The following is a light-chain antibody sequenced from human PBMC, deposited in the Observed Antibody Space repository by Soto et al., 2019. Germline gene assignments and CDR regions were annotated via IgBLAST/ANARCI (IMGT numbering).Light chain of an antibody. V-gene: IGLV1-44*01. Sequence: QSVLTQPPSASGTPGQRVTISCSGGSSNIGSNTVNWFLQLPGTAPKLLIYYNNQRPSGVPDRFSGSKSGTSASLAISGLQSEDEADYYCSSWDDSLNGYVFGTGTKLTVL. CDR3: SSWDDSLNGYV. CDR1: SSNIGSNT. CDR2: YNN. J-gene: IGLJ1*01.